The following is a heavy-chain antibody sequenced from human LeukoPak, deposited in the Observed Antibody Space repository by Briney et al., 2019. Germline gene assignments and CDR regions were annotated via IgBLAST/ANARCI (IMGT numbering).Heavy chain of an antibody. CDR1: GYSFTGYW. CDR3: ARLPYYYDSSGYYDY. J-gene: IGHJ4*02. CDR2: IYPGDSDT. D-gene: IGHD3-22*01. Sequence: GESLKISCKGSGYSFTGYWIGWVRQMPGKGLEWMGIIYPGDSDTRYSPSFQGQVTISADKSISTAYLQWSSLKASDTAMYYCARLPYYYDSSGYYDYWGQGTLVTVSS. V-gene: IGHV5-51*01.